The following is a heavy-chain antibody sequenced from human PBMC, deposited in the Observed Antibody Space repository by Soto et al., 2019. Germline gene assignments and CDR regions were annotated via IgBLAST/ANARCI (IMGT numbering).Heavy chain of an antibody. CDR3: ARDSERVQVPSTDWFDP. CDR2: INAGNGET. V-gene: IGHV1-3*01. J-gene: IGHJ5*02. Sequence: GASVKVSCKASGYTFNKYGIHWVRQAPGQSLEWMGWINAGNGETKYSQKFQGRVTITRDTSASTIYMELSSLRSEDTSVYYCARDSERVQVPSTDWFDPWGQGTVVTVSS. CDR1: GYTFNKYG. D-gene: IGHD1-1*01.